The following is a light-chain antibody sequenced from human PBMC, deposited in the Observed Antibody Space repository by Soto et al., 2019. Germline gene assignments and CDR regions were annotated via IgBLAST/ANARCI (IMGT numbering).Light chain of an antibody. CDR3: LHDHNYPWT. Sequence: AIQMTQSPSSLSASVGDRVTITCRASQVISNDLGWYQQKPGKAPKLLIYGASNLQSGVPSRFSGSGSGTDFTLTITSLQPEDFATYYCLHDHNYPWTFGQGTKLDIK. CDR2: GAS. V-gene: IGKV1-6*01. J-gene: IGKJ1*01. CDR1: QVISND.